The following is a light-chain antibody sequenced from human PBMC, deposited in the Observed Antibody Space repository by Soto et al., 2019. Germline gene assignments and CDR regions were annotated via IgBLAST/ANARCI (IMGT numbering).Light chain of an antibody. CDR3: QQYYGYPFT. CDR2: GGS. Sequence: DIQMTQSPSSLSASVGDRVTITCRASQGIGNSLAWFQQKAGKAPKSLIYGGSSLQSGAPSKFSGSGSGTYFTLPISSLQPEDSATYYCQQYYGYPFTFGPGTKVDVK. CDR1: QGIGNS. J-gene: IGKJ3*01. V-gene: IGKV1-16*02.